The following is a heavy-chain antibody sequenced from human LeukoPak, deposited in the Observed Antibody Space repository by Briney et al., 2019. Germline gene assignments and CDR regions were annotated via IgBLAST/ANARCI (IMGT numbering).Heavy chain of an antibody. Sequence: SETLSLTCTVSGGSISRGSYFWSWIRQPAGKGLEWIGRFYTSATPNYNPSPKSRVTISVDTSRNQFSLKLSSVTAADTAVYYCARGGIPDYWGQGILVTVSS. CDR2: FYTSATP. CDR1: GGSISRGSYF. D-gene: IGHD2-21*01. J-gene: IGHJ4*02. V-gene: IGHV4-61*02. CDR3: ARGGIPDY.